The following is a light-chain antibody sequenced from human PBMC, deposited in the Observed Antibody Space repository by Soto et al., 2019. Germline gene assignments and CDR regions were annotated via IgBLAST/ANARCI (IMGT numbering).Light chain of an antibody. CDR3: QQFYRYPWT. CDR2: KAS. J-gene: IGKJ1*01. V-gene: IGKV1-5*03. Sequence: DIQMTQSPSSLSASVGDRVTITSRASQSVDTCLAWYQQKPGKAPHLQIYKASNLETGVPSRFSGSGSVTEFTLTISSLQPDDFATYYCQQFYRYPWTFGQGTKVEIK. CDR1: QSVDTC.